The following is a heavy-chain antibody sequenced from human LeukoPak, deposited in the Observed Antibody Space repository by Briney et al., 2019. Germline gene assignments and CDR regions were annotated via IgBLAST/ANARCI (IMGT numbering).Heavy chain of an antibody. Sequence: KPSETLSLTCTVSGGSISSYYWSWIRQPPGKGLEWIGYIYYSGSTNYNPSLKSRVTISVDTSKNQFSLKLSSVTAAHTAVHYCSRDGSTDNLFDPWGRGTLVTVSS. CDR2: IYYSGST. V-gene: IGHV4-59*12. D-gene: IGHD4-17*01. J-gene: IGHJ5*02. CDR3: SRDGSTDNLFDP. CDR1: GGSISSYY.